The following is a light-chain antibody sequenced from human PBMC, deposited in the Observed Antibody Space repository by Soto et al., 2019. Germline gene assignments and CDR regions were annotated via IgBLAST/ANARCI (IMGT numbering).Light chain of an antibody. J-gene: IGKJ1*01. Sequence: DIQMTQSPCSLSASVGDRVTITCRASQSISSYLNWYQQKPGKAPKLLIYDASSLESGVPSRFSGSGSGTEFTLTISSLQPDDFATYYCQQYNSYSGTFGQGTKV. CDR3: QQYNSYSGT. CDR1: QSISSY. V-gene: IGKV1-5*01. CDR2: DAS.